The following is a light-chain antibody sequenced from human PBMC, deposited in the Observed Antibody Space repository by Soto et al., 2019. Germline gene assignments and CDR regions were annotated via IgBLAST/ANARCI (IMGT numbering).Light chain of an antibody. J-gene: IGLJ2*01. V-gene: IGLV2-14*03. CDR3: NSYTGSSTLV. CDR2: DVS. CDR1: SSDVGGYNY. Sequence: QSALTQPASVSGSPGQSITISCTGTSSDVGGYNYVSWYQQHPGKAPKLMIYDVSNRPSGVSSRFSGSKSGNTASLTISGLQPEDEDDYYCNSYTGSSTLVFGGGTKLTVL.